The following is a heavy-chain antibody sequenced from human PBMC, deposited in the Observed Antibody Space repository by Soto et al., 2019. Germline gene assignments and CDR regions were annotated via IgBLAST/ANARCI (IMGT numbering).Heavy chain of an antibody. CDR1: GGTFSSYA. CDR3: AREDLVRGAMGGWFDP. J-gene: IGHJ5*02. Sequence: QVQLVQSGAEVKKPGSSVKVSCKASGGTFSSYAISWVRQAPGQGLEWMGGIIPIFGTANYAQKFQGRVTITADESTSTAYMELSSLRSEDTGVYYCAREDLVRGAMGGWFDPWGQGTLVTVSS. V-gene: IGHV1-69*01. CDR2: IIPIFGTA. D-gene: IGHD3-10*01.